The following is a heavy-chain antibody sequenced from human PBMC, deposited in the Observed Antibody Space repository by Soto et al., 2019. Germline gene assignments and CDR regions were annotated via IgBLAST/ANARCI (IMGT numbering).Heavy chain of an antibody. CDR2: MYNTGST. Sequence: SETLSLTCTVSGGSISGYYWSWIRQPPGKGLEWIGYMYNTGSTVYNPSFKSRVTISVDTSKNQFSLKLNSVTTADTAVYYCARDLWGYCGTDCYPLDVWGQGTTVTVS. J-gene: IGHJ6*02. CDR1: GGSISGYY. V-gene: IGHV4-59*01. D-gene: IGHD2-21*02. CDR3: ARDLWGYCGTDCYPLDV.